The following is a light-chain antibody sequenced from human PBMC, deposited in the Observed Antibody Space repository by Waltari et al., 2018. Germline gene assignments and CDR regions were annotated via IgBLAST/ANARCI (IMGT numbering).Light chain of an antibody. CDR1: NIGSIS. Sequence: SYVLTQPPSVSVAPGETARIRCGGNNIGSISVHWYQQKAGQAPVLVMSYDADRPSGIPERFSGSNSGNTATLTINRVEVGDEADYYCQVWDTGSDHVIFGGGTKLTV. CDR2: YDA. J-gene: IGLJ2*01. V-gene: IGLV3-21*04. CDR3: QVWDTGSDHVI.